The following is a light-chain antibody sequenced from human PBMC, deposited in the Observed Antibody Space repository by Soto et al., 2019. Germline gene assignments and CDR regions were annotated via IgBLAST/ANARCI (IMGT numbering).Light chain of an antibody. CDR3: HQYGSSPLP. V-gene: IGKV3-20*01. Sequence: EIVLTQSPGTLSLSPGEGATLSCRASQSVSSSFLAWYQQKPGQAPRLLIYGASSRATGIPDRFSGSGSGTDFTLTISRLEPEDFAVYYCHQYGSSPLPFGQGTKVEI. CDR1: QSVSSSF. J-gene: IGKJ1*01. CDR2: GAS.